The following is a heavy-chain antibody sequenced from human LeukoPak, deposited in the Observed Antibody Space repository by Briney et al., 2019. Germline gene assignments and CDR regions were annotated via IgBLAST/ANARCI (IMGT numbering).Heavy chain of an antibody. CDR2: FDPEDGET. V-gene: IGHV1-24*01. D-gene: IGHD3-22*01. CDR1: GYTLTELS. J-gene: IGHJ4*02. Sequence: ASVKVSCKVSGYTLTELSMDWVRQAPGKGLEWMGGFDPEDGETIYAQKFQGRVTMTEDTSTDTAYMELSSLRSEDTAVYYCATDPLGYYDSSGHTSPFDYWGQGTLVTVSS. CDR3: ATDPLGYYDSSGHTSPFDY.